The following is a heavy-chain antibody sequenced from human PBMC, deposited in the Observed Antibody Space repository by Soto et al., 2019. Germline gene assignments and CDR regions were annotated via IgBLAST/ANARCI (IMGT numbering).Heavy chain of an antibody. Sequence: EVQLLESGGGLVQPGGSLRLSCAASGFTLSSYAMSWVRQAPGKGLEWVSAISGSGGSTYYADSVKGRFTISRDNSKNTLYLQMNSLRAEDTAVYYCAKVGAVNLYIWGSYFDYWGQGTLVTVSS. CDR3: AKVGAVNLYIWGSYFDY. CDR1: GFTLSSYA. J-gene: IGHJ4*02. V-gene: IGHV3-23*01. D-gene: IGHD3-16*01. CDR2: ISGSGGST.